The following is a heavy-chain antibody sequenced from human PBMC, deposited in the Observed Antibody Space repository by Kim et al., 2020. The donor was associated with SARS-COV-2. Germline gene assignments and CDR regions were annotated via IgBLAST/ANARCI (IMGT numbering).Heavy chain of an antibody. V-gene: IGHV3-7*01. J-gene: IGHJ4*02. CDR2: SER. D-gene: IGHD3-16*01. CDR3: TRHPLGYLDY. Sequence: SERSYVDSVKGRFTISRDNAKKSMYLQLNSLRAKDTAVYYCTRHPLGYLDYWGQGTLVTVSS.